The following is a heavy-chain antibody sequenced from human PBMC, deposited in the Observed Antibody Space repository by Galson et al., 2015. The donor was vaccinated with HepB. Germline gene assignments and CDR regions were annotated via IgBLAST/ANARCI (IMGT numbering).Heavy chain of an antibody. CDR1: GGTFSTYT. J-gene: IGHJ4*02. CDR2: ITPIFGTA. V-gene: IGHV1-69*13. Sequence: SVKVSCKASGGTFSTYTISWVRQAPGQGLKWMGGITPIFGTAKYAQKFQGRVTITADESTRTAYMELSSLKSEDTAVYYCAREGIAATTNPVDYWGQGTLVTVSS. CDR3: AREGIAATTNPVDY. D-gene: IGHD6-13*01.